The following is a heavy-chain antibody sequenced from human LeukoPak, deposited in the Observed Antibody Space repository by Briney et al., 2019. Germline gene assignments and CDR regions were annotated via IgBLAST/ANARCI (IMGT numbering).Heavy chain of an antibody. J-gene: IGHJ5*02. D-gene: IGHD6-6*01. V-gene: IGHV3-23*01. CDR2: ISGSGGST. Sequence: PGGSLRLSCAASGFTFSSYAMSWVRQAPGKGLEWVSAISGSGGSTYYADSVKGRFTISRDNSKNTLYLQMNSLRAEDRAVYYCAKEEYSSSFSSWFDPWGQGTLVTVSS. CDR1: GFTFSSYA. CDR3: AKEEYSSSFSSWFDP.